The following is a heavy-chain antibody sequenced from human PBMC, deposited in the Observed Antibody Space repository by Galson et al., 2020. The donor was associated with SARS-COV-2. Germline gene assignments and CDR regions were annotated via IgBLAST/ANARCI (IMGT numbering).Heavy chain of an antibody. Sequence: GESLKISCSASGFTFSTYAMHWVRQAPGKGLEYVSAIKSDGTKTFYADSVKGRFTISRDNSKNMLYLQMSSLRPEDTAVYYCVRLRMVRGVIPYGMDGWGQGAKGTVSS. V-gene: IGHV3-64*03. CDR1: GFTFSTYA. D-gene: IGHD3-10*01. CDR2: IKSDGTKT. J-gene: IGHJ6*02. CDR3: VRLRMVRGVIPYGMDG.